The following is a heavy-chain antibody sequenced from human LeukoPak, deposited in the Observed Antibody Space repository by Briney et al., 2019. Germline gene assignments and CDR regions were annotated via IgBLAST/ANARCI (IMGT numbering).Heavy chain of an antibody. D-gene: IGHD3-3*01. CDR1: GFTFSDYY. J-gene: IGHJ6*03. V-gene: IGHV3-11*04. CDR3: ARDYNDFWSGYFYYYYYMDV. Sequence: GGSLRLSCAASGFTFSDYYMSWIRQAPGKGLEWVSYISSSGSTIYYADSVKGRFTISRGNAKNSLYLQMNSLRAEDTAVYYCARDYNDFWSGYFYYYYYMDVWGKGTTVTVSS. CDR2: ISSSGSTI.